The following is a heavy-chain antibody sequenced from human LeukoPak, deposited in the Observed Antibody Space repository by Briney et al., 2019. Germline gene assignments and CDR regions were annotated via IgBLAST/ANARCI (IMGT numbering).Heavy chain of an antibody. Sequence: GRSLRLSCAASGFTFSSYAMHWVRQAPGKGLEWVAVISYDGSNKYYADSVKGRFTISRDNSKNTLYLQMNSLRAEDTAVYYCANGGDIVVVVAATQLDGMDVWGQGTTVTVSS. CDR1: GFTFSSYA. V-gene: IGHV3-30-3*01. J-gene: IGHJ6*02. D-gene: IGHD2-15*01. CDR3: ANGGDIVVVVAATQLDGMDV. CDR2: ISYDGSNK.